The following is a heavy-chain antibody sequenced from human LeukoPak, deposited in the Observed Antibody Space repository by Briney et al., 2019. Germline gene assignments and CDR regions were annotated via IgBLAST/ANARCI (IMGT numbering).Heavy chain of an antibody. D-gene: IGHD3-10*01. CDR2: IPGGAGGA. Sequence: PGGSLRLSCAASGFTFSSHAMNWVRQAPGKGLEWVSSIPGGAGGAAYADSVKGRFTMSRDNSKNTLYLQMNSLRAEDTAVYYCAKRGVYGAGSYYPDYWGQGTLVTVSS. J-gene: IGHJ4*02. CDR1: GFTFSSHA. CDR3: AKRGVYGAGSYYPDY. V-gene: IGHV3-23*01.